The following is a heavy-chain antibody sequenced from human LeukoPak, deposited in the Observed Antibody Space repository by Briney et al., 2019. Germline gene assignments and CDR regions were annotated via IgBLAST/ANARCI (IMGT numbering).Heavy chain of an antibody. V-gene: IGHV1-58*02. D-gene: IGHD4-17*01. CDR1: GFTFPSST. J-gene: IGHJ5*02. CDR2: IVLGSGDT. Sequence: ASVKVSCKASGFTFPSSTMQWVRQARGQRLEWIGWIVLGSGDTEYAQSFQERVTMTRDMSTSTAYMELSSLRSEDTAIYYCAADFGYGDINWFDPWGQGTLVTVSS. CDR3: AADFGYGDINWFDP.